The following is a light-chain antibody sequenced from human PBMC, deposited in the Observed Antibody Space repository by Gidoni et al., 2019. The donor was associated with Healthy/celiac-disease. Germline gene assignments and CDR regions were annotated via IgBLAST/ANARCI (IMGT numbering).Light chain of an antibody. J-gene: IGKJ3*01. CDR1: QGISSY. CDR2: AAS. Sequence: DIQLTQSPSFLSASVGDRVTITCRASQGISSYLVWYQQKPGKAPKLLIYAASTLQGGVPSRFSGSGSGTDFTLTISSLQPEDFATYSCQQLSSTPLTFGPGTKVDIK. V-gene: IGKV1-9*01. CDR3: QQLSSTPLT.